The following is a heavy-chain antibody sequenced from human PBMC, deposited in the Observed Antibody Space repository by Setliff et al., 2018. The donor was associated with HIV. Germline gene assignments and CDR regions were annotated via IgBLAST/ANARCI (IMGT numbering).Heavy chain of an antibody. CDR2: IYTSGST. CDR1: GGSISSSSYY. Sequence: SGTLSLTCTVSGGSISSSSYYWGWIRQPPGKGLEWIGRIYTSGSTNYNPSLKSRVTMSVDTSKNQFSLKLSSVTAADTAVYYCARVGEILRFGESGYYYYMDVWGKGTTVTVSS. D-gene: IGHD3-10*01. J-gene: IGHJ6*03. V-gene: IGHV4-61*05. CDR3: ARVGEILRFGESGYYYYMDV.